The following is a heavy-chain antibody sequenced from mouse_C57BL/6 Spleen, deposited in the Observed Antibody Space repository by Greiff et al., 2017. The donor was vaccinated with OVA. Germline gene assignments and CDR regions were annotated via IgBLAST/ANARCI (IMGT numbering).Heavy chain of an antibody. CDR1: GFTFSDYG. J-gene: IGHJ3*01. CDR3: ARATGNAWFAY. Sequence: DVQLVASWGGLVKPGGSLKLSCAASGFTFSDYGMHWVRQAPEKGLEWVAYISSGSSTIYYADTVKGRFTISRDNAKNTLFLQMTSLRSEDTAMYYCARATGNAWFAYWGQGTLVTVSA. CDR2: ISSGSSTI. D-gene: IGHD4-1*02. V-gene: IGHV5-17*01.